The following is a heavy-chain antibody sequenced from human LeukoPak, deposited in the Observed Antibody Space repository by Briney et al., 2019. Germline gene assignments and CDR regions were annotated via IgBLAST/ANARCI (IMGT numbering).Heavy chain of an antibody. Sequence: SETLSLTCTVSGYSISSGYYWGWIRQPPGKGLEWIGSIYHSGSTYYNPSLKSRVTISVDTSKNQFSLKLSSVTAADTAVYYCARANYDILTGLGPHYWGQGTLVTVSS. J-gene: IGHJ4*02. CDR2: IYHSGST. D-gene: IGHD3-9*01. CDR3: ARANYDILTGLGPHY. V-gene: IGHV4-38-2*02. CDR1: GYSISSGYY.